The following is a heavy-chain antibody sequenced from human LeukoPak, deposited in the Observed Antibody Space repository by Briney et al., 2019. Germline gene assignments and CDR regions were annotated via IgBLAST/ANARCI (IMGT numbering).Heavy chain of an antibody. V-gene: IGHV3-23*01. CDR1: GFTFSSYG. J-gene: IGHJ6*03. CDR3: AKGPQSTYYYYMDV. CDR2: ISGSGGST. D-gene: IGHD2-2*01. Sequence: PGGSLRLSCAASGFTFSSYGMSWARQAPGKELEWVSGISGSGGSTYYADSVKGQFTISRDNSKNTLYLQMNSLRAEDTAVYYCAKGPQSTYYYYMDVWGKGTTVTVSS.